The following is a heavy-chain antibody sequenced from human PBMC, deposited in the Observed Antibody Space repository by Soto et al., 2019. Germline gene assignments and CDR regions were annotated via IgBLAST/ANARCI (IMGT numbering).Heavy chain of an antibody. CDR3: ARVKWLLFDD. CDR2: ISPHNGTK. D-gene: IGHD6-19*01. J-gene: IGHJ4*02. CDR1: GFSFSDYF. V-gene: IGHV1-18*04. Sequence: ASVKVSCKASGFSFSDYFIHWVRQAPLRVLEWMGSISPHNGTKNYAQKLQGRVTMTTDTSKSTAYMEMSSLRSDDTAVYYCARVKWLLFDDWAQGTMVTVSS.